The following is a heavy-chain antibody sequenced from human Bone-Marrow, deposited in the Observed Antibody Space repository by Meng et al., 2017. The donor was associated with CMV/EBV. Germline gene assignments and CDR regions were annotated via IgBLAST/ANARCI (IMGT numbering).Heavy chain of an antibody. CDR3: ARQAGGDLNTSYDFWSGYYTEVYFDY. CDR2: ISYDGSNK. D-gene: IGHD3-3*01. V-gene: IGHV3-30-3*01. J-gene: IGHJ4*02. Sequence: GESLKISCAASGFTFSSYAMHWVRQAPGKGLEWVAVISYDGSNKYYADSVKGRFTISRDNSKNTLYLQMNSLRAEDTAVYYCARQAGGDLNTSYDFWSGYYTEVYFDYWGQGTLVTVSS. CDR1: GFTFSSYA.